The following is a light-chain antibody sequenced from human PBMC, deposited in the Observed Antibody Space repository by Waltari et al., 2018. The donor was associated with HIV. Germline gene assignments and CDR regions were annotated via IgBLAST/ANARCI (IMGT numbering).Light chain of an antibody. J-gene: IGLJ1*01. Sequence: QSVLTQPPSASVTPGQRVTLSCSGARSDIGRNYVYWSHPLQGTPPNRPIDRMNQRPSGVPDRFAASKSGTSASLAISGLRSEDEADYYCAAWDVSLRGAYVFGTGTKVAVL. V-gene: IGLV1-47*01. CDR1: RSDIGRNY. CDR3: AAWDVSLRGAYV. CDR2: RMN.